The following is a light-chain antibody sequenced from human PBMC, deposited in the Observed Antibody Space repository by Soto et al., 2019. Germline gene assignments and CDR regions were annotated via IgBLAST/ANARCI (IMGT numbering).Light chain of an antibody. Sequence: DIVFTQAPSTLSWSPGERAALSCRTSQSVSSSCLAWYQQKPGQAPRLLIYGASNRATGIPDRFSGSGSGTDFTLTISRLEPEDFAVYYCQQYDKSPLTVGGGGKVDIK. CDR1: QSVSSSC. V-gene: IGKV3-20*01. CDR3: QQYDKSPLT. CDR2: GAS. J-gene: IGKJ4*01.